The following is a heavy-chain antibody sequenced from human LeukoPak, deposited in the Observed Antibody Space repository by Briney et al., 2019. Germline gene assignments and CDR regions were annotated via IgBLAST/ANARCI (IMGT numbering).Heavy chain of an antibody. CDR2: INHSGGT. J-gene: IGHJ3*02. CDR1: GGSFSGYY. D-gene: IGHD2-2*01. CDR3: ARLWATRRIVVVPAAMRGAFDI. V-gene: IGHV4-34*01. Sequence: SETLSLTCAVYGGSFSGYYWSWIRQPPGKGLEWIGEINHSGGTNYNPSLKSRVTISVDTSKNQFSLKLSSVTAADTAVYYCARLWATRRIVVVPAAMRGAFDIWGQGTMVTVSS.